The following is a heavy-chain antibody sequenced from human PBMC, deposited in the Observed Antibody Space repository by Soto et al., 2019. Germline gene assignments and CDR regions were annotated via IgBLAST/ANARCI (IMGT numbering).Heavy chain of an antibody. CDR2: IYWDDDK. Sequence: QITLNESGPTVVRPTETLTLTCRFSGFSLTTSGLGVGWIRQSPGKAPEWLALIYWDDDKRYSASLKSRLTITNDTAKNQVVLTVSDLDPTDTATYYCAHRVLRTVFGLVTTTAIYFDFWGQGTPVAVSS. D-gene: IGHD3-3*01. CDR3: AHRVLRTVFGLVTTTAIYFDF. CDR1: GFSLTTSGLG. J-gene: IGHJ4*02. V-gene: IGHV2-5*02.